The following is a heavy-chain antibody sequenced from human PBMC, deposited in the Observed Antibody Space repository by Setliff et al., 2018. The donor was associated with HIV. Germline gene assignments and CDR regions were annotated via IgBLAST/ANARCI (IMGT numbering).Heavy chain of an antibody. CDR2: NGIINGAK. CDR1: GFTFSSYS. D-gene: IGHD3-9*01. V-gene: IGHV3-48*01. Sequence: GGSLRLSCAASGFTFSSYSMYWVRQAPGKGLEWISYNGIINGAKHYADSMEGRFTISRDDAKNSLYLQMDSLRAEDTAVYYCVRDRDWAFDYWGQGILVTVSS. J-gene: IGHJ4*02. CDR3: VRDRDWAFDY.